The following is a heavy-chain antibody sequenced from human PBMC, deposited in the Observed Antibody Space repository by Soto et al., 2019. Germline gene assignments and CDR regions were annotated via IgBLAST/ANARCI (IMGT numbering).Heavy chain of an antibody. CDR2: FNTDGCTT. V-gene: IGHV3-74*01. D-gene: IGHD1-26*01. Sequence: EVQLVESGGGYVQPGGSLRLSCAASGFTFSHHWMHWVRQAPGKGLVWVSRFNTDGCTTTYADSVKGRFTISRDNAKNTFHLQMNSLRAEDTAIYYCLGTGSNSYWGQGTLVTVSS. CDR1: GFTFSHHW. CDR3: LGTGSNSY. J-gene: IGHJ4*02.